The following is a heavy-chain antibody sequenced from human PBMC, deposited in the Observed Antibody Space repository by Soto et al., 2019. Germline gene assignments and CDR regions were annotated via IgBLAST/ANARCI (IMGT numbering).Heavy chain of an antibody. V-gene: IGHV2-5*02. J-gene: IGHJ6*02. CDR2: IYWDDGK. CDR3: AHASPPYYYYGMDV. Sequence: QITLKESGPTLVKPTQTLTLTCTFSGFSLSTSGVGVGWIRQPPGKALEWLALIYWDDGKRYSPSLKSRLTITKDTSKNQLVLTMTNIDSAHTATDNCAHASPPYYYYGMDVWGQGTTVTVSS. CDR1: GFSLSTSGVG.